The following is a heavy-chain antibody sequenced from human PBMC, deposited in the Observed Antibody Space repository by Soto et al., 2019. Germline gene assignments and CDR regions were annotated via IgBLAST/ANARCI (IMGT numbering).Heavy chain of an antibody. Sequence: QVQLQESGPRLVKPSQTLSLSCAVSGGSIISASYSWNWIRQSPGRGLEWIGHIYSSGSTYYNPSLKSRVSISVDTANNQFSLKLTSVTAADTAVYFCAREDAARIESWFDAWGQGILVTVSS. CDR1: GGSIISASYS. J-gene: IGHJ5*02. CDR3: AREDAARIESWFDA. CDR2: IYSSGST. V-gene: IGHV4-31*11. D-gene: IGHD6-6*01.